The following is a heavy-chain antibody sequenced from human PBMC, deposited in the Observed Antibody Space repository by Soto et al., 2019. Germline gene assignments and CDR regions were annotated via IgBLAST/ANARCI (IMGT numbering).Heavy chain of an antibody. CDR3: AKIESRFFYDRTGYYPFDY. D-gene: IGHD3-22*01. Sequence: PGGALRLSRAASGIPLSHYAKLLGRPPPGKGQEWFSALSGSGVSTYYADSVMGRFTISRDNSKNTLYLQMNSLRAEDSAVYYFAKIESRFFYDRTGYYPFDYWGQGTLVTVSS. CDR2: LSGSGVST. J-gene: IGHJ4*02. V-gene: IGHV3-23*01. CDR1: GIPLSHYA.